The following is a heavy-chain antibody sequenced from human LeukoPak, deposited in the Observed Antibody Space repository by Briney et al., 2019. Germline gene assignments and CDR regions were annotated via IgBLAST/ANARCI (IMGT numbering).Heavy chain of an antibody. D-gene: IGHD3-10*01. J-gene: IGHJ4*02. CDR3: EREGHYYGSGSYYNETYYFDY. CDR1: GFTVSSNY. V-gene: IGHV3-66*01. Sequence: GGSLRLSCAASGFTVSSNYMSWVRQAPGKGLEWVSVIYSGGSTYYADSVKGRFTISRDNSKNTLYLQMNSLRAEDTAVYYCEREGHYYGSGSYYNETYYFDYWGQGTLVTVSS. CDR2: IYSGGST.